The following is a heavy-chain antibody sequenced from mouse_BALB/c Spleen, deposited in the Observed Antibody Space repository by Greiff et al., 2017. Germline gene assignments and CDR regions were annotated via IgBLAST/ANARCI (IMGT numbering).Heavy chain of an antibody. V-gene: IGHV5-12-2*01. J-gene: IGHJ3*01. CDR1: GFTFSSYT. CDR3: ARQGDGGFAY. CDR2: ISNGGGST. D-gene: IGHD3-3*01. Sequence: EVHLVESGGGLVQPGGSLKLSCAASGFTFSSYTMSWVRQTPEKRLEWVAYISNGGGSTYYPDTVKGRFTISRDNAKNTLYLQMSSLKSEDTAMYYCARQGDGGFAYWGQGTLVTVSA.